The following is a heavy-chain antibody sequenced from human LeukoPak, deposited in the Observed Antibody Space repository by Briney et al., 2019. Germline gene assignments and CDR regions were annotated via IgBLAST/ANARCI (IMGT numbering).Heavy chain of an antibody. D-gene: IGHD3-22*01. CDR3: ARKTDSGGQGDY. CDR1: GFTVRNY. CDR2: IYSGGNT. V-gene: IGHV3-66*01. J-gene: IGHJ4*02. Sequence: PGGSLRLSCAASGFTVRNYMSWVRPAPGKGLECVSVIYSGGNTYYTDSVTGRFTISRDNSKNTLYLQMNSLRAEDTAVYYCARKTDSGGQGDYWGPGTLVTVSS.